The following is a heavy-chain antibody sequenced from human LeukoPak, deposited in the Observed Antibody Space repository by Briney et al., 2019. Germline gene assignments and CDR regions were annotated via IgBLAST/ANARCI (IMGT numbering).Heavy chain of an antibody. D-gene: IGHD1-26*01. CDR1: GFIFSRYG. J-gene: IGHJ4*02. CDR2: IWHDESNR. V-gene: IGHV3-33*01. Sequence: PGGSLRLSCAVSGFIFSRYGMHWVRQAPGKGLEWVAVIWHDESNRDYADSVKGRFTISRDNAKNSLYLQMNSLRAEDTAVYYRASDWDLDYWGQGTLVTVSS. CDR3: ASDWDLDY.